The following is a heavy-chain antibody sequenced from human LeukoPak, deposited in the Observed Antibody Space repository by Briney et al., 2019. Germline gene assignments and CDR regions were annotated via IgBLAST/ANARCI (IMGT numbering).Heavy chain of an antibody. Sequence: GGSLRLSCAASGFTFDDYGMSWVRQAPGKGLEWVSGINWNGGSTGYADSVKGRFTISRDNAKNSLYLQMNSLRAEDTAMYYCARVDLGYYYMDVWGKGTTVTVSS. CDR3: ARVDLGYYYMDV. J-gene: IGHJ6*03. CDR1: GFTFDDYG. CDR2: INWNGGST. D-gene: IGHD5-12*01. V-gene: IGHV3-20*04.